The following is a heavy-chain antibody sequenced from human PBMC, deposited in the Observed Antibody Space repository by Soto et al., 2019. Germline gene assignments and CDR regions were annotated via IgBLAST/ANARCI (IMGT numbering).Heavy chain of an antibody. J-gene: IGHJ4*02. CDR2: IIPILGIA. CDR3: ARAPDSSGYYHEFDY. D-gene: IGHD3-22*01. CDR1: GGTFSSYT. V-gene: IGHV1-69*02. Sequence: ASVKVSCKASGGTFSSYTISWVRQAPGQGLEWMGRIIPILGIANYAQKFQGRVTITADKSTSTAYMELSSLRSEDTAVYYCARAPDSSGYYHEFDYWGQGTLVTVSS.